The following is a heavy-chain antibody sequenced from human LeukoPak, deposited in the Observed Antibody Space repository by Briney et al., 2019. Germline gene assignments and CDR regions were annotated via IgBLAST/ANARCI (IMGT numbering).Heavy chain of an antibody. D-gene: IGHD2-2*01. J-gene: IGHJ4*02. Sequence: GGSPRLSCAASGFTFSSYSMNWVRQAPGKGLEWVSYISSSSSTIYYADSVKGRFTISRDNAKDSLYLQMNSLRAEDPAVYYCARDWDCSSTSCPGDYWGQGTLVTVSS. V-gene: IGHV3-48*01. CDR3: ARDWDCSSTSCPGDY. CDR1: GFTFSSYS. CDR2: ISSSSSTI.